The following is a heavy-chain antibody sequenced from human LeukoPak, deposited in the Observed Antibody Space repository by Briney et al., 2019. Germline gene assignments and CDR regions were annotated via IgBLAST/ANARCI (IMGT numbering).Heavy chain of an antibody. CDR1: GGSFSGYY. CDR2: INHSGST. D-gene: IGHD2-2*01. J-gene: IGHJ4*02. Sequence: PETLSVTCAVYGGSFSGYYWSWIRQPPGNGLEWIGEINHSGSTNYNPSLKSRVTISVDTSKNQFSLKLSSVTAADTAVYYCARSLPYCSSTSCYSPPDYWGQGTLVTVSS. CDR3: ARSLPYCSSTSCYSPPDY. V-gene: IGHV4-34*01.